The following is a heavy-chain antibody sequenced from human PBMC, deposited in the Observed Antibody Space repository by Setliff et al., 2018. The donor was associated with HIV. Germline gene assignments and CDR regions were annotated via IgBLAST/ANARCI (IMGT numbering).Heavy chain of an antibody. CDR1: GGSFSGNY. V-gene: IGHV4-34*01. CDR2: INHRGST. D-gene: IGHD3-16*01. CDR3: EGEKTSEGGGFDAFDI. Sequence: SETLSLTCAVYGGSFSGNYWTWIRQSPGKGLEWIGEINHRGSTNYKLSLKSRVTISVDAAKNQFSLKLGPVTAADTGVYYCEGEKTSEGGGFDAFDIWGQGTMVTVSS. J-gene: IGHJ3*02.